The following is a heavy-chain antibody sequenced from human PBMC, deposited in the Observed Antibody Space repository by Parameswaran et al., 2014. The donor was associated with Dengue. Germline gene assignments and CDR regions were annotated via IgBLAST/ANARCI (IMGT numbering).Heavy chain of an antibody. CDR1: GFTFSNYA. V-gene: IGHV3-23*01. D-gene: IGHD3/OR15-3a*01. J-gene: IGHJ4*02. CDR2: ISGSGGNT. Sequence: GESLKISCAASGFTFSNYAMSWVRQAPGKGLEWVSTISGSGGNTYYADSVKGRFTISRDNSKNTLYLQMDSLRAEDTAVYYCAKYSSDWAHIDYWGQGTLVTVSS. CDR3: AKYSSDWAHIDY.